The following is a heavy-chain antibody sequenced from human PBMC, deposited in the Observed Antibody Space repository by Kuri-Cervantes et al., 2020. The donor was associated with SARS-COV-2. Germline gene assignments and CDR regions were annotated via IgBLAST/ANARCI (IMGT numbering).Heavy chain of an antibody. CDR3: AKDFGTMVQGVIDY. CDR1: GFTFDDYA. V-gene: IGHV3-9*01. CDR2: ISWNSGSI. D-gene: IGHD3-10*01. Sequence: SLKISCAASGFTFDDYAMHWVRQAPGKGLEWVSGISWNSGSIGYADSVKGRFTISRDNAKNSLYLQMNSLRAEDTALYCCAKDFGTMVQGVIDYWGQGTLVTVSS. J-gene: IGHJ4*02.